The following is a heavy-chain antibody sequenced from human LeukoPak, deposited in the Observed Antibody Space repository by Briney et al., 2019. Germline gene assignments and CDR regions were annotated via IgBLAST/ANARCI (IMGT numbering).Heavy chain of an antibody. J-gene: IGHJ4*02. CDR1: GGFISSGGYS. CDR3: ARWSRTGSSFDY. Sequence: SETLSLTCAVSGGFISSGGYSWSWIRQPPGKGLEWIGYIYHSGSTYYNPSLKSRVTISVDRSKNQFSLKLSSVTAADTAVYYCARWSRTGSSFDYWGQGTLVTVSS. CDR2: IYHSGST. V-gene: IGHV4-30-2*01. D-gene: IGHD2-15*01.